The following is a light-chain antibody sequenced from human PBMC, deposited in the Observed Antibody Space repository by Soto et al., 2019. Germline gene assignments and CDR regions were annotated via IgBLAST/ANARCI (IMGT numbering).Light chain of an antibody. CDR1: QSVSSN. Sequence: EIVMTQSPATLSVSPGERATLSCRASQSVSSNLAWYQQHPGQAPRLLIYGASTRATGIPARFSGSGSGTESTLTISSLQYEDFAVYYCQQYNNRPPWTFGQGTKVEIK. J-gene: IGKJ1*01. V-gene: IGKV3-15*01. CDR2: GAS. CDR3: QQYNNRPPWT.